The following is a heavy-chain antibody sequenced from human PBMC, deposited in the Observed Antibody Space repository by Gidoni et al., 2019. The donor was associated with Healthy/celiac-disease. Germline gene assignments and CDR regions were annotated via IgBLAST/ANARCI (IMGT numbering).Heavy chain of an antibody. J-gene: IGHJ4*02. CDR3: ARGGSTMVRGARPFDY. Sequence: QVQLQQWGAGLFKPSETLSLPCAVYGGSFSGYYWSWIRQPPRKGLEWIGEINHSGSTNYNPSLKSRVTISVDTSKNQFSLKLSSVTAADTAVYYCARGGSTMVRGARPFDYWGQGTLVTVSS. D-gene: IGHD3-10*01. CDR2: INHSGST. V-gene: IGHV4-34*01. CDR1: GGSFSGYY.